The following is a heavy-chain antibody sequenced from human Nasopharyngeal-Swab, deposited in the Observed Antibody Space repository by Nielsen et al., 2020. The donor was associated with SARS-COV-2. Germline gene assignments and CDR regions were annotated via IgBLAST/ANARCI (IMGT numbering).Heavy chain of an antibody. CDR3: ARVSSSSTTNWFDP. V-gene: IGHV3-30*03. Sequence: VRQAPGKGLEWVAVISYDGSNKYYADSVKGRFTISRDNSKNTLYLQMNSLGAEDTAVYYCARVSSSSTTNWFDPWGQGTLVTVSS. J-gene: IGHJ5*02. CDR2: ISYDGSNK. D-gene: IGHD6-6*01.